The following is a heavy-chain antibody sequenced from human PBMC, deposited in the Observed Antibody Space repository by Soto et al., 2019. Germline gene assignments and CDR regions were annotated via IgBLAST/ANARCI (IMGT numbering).Heavy chain of an antibody. D-gene: IGHD3-10*01. Sequence: TSLKVSCKSSGGTFSSYAIIWVRQAPGQGLEWMGGIIPIFGTANYTQKFQGRVTITADKSTSTAYMELSSLRSEDTAVYYCARDDGLLWFGELRNYYGMDVWGQGTTVTVSS. CDR3: ARDDGLLWFGELRNYYGMDV. CDR1: GGTFSSYA. J-gene: IGHJ6*02. V-gene: IGHV1-69*06. CDR2: IIPIFGTA.